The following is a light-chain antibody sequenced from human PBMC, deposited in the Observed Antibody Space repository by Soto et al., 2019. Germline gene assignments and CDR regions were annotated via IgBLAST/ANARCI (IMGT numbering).Light chain of an antibody. J-gene: IGLJ3*02. CDR2: GNY. Sequence: QAVLTQPHSVSGDPGQTVSISCTGSSSNIGAGYDVQWYQQLPRSAPKLLIYGNYNRPSGVHDRFSASKSDTSASLAIIGLQAADEADYYCQSYDTSLSDYVFGGGTKLTVL. V-gene: IGLV1-40*01. CDR1: SSNIGAGYD. CDR3: QSYDTSLSDYV.